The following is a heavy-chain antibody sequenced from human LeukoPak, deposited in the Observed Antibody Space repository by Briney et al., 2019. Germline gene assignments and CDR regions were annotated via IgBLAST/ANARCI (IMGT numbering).Heavy chain of an antibody. CDR3: ARFVRRGLGELSSHLDY. Sequence: PSETLSLTCTVSGGSISSSSYYWSWIRQPPGKGLEWIGYISYSGSTSYNPSLKSRVTISVDTSKNQFSLKLGSVTAADTAMYYCARFVRRGLGELSSHLDYWGQGTLVTVSS. V-gene: IGHV4-61*05. D-gene: IGHD3-16*02. CDR1: GGSISSSSYY. J-gene: IGHJ4*02. CDR2: ISYSGST.